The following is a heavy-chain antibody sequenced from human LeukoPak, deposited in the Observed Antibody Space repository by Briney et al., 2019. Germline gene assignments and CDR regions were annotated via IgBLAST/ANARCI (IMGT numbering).Heavy chain of an antibody. J-gene: IGHJ4*02. CDR3: ARGAYDSSGYYSLKLRHFDY. D-gene: IGHD3-22*01. CDR1: GGTFSSYA. V-gene: IGHV1-69*05. CDR2: IIPIFGTA. Sequence: HVASVKVSCKASGGTFSSYAISWVRQAPGQGLEWMGGIIPIFGTANYAQKFQGRVTITTDESTSTAYMELSSLRSEDTAVYYCARGAYDSSGYYSLKLRHFDYWGQGTLVTVSS.